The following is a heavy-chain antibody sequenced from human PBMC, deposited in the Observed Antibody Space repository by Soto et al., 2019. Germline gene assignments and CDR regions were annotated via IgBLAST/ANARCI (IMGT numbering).Heavy chain of an antibody. V-gene: IGHV4-34*01. J-gene: IGHJ4*02. CDR2: NTHSGRS. CDR3: ARGSYYYDSSGYYQD. Sequence: ASETLSLTRDVYGESFSGHYWSWVRPSPGKGLEWIGENTHSGRSSYNPSLKSRVTISVDTSKNQFSLELTSLTAADTAVYYCARGSYYYDSSGYYQDWGQGTRVTVSS. CDR1: GESFSGHY. D-gene: IGHD3-22*01.